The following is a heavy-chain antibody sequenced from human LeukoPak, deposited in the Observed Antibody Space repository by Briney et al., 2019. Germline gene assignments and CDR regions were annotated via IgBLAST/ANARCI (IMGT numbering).Heavy chain of an antibody. CDR1: GGSISSGSYY. J-gene: IGHJ5*02. D-gene: IGHD6-19*01. Sequence: SETLSLTCTVSGGSISSGSYYWSWIRQPAGKGLEWIGRIYTSGSTNYNPSLKSRVTISVDTSKNQFSLKLSSVTAADTAVYYCARHAAEQWLTNLINWFDPWGQGTLVTVSS. CDR2: IYTSGST. CDR3: ARHAAEQWLTNLINWFDP. V-gene: IGHV4-61*02.